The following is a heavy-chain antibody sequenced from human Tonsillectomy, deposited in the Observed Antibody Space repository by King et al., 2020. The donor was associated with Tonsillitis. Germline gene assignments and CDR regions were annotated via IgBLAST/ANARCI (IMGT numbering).Heavy chain of an antibody. CDR2: IYYSGST. CDR1: GGSISTYY. V-gene: IGHV4-59*01. CDR3: ARVIWFGELFGMDV. D-gene: IGHD3-10*01. Sequence: QLQESGPGLVKPSETLSLTCTVSGGSISTYYWSWIRPPPGKGLESIGYIYYSGSTNYNPSLKSRVTISVDTSKNQFSLKLSSVTAADTAVYYCARVIWFGELFGMDVWGQGTTVTVSS. J-gene: IGHJ6*02.